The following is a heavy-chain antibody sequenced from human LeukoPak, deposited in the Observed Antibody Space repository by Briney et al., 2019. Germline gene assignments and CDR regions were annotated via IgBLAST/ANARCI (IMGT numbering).Heavy chain of an antibody. Sequence: GGSLRLSCTVSGFTVSSNSMSWVRQAPGKGLEWVSFIYSDNTHYSDSVKGRFTISRDNSKNTLYLQMNSLRAGDTAVYFCAKGSTYHEFWGSYYSDYWGQGSLVTVSS. V-gene: IGHV3-53*01. J-gene: IGHJ4*02. D-gene: IGHD3-3*01. CDR2: IYSDNT. CDR1: GFTVSSNS. CDR3: AKGSTYHEFWGSYYSDY.